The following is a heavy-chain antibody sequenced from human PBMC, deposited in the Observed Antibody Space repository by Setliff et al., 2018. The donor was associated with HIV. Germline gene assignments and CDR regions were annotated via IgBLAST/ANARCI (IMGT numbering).Heavy chain of an antibody. Sequence: SETLSLTCTVSGGSISSKDHYWGWIWQSPGKGLEWIATIYFRGSAYYNPSLRSRVTISVDTSKNQFSLKVNSVTAADTAVYYCARLTDCSSSGCYPPLFDYWGQGTLVTVSS. J-gene: IGHJ4*02. CDR2: IYFRGSA. V-gene: IGHV4-39*07. D-gene: IGHD2-2*01. CDR1: GGSISSKDHY. CDR3: ARLTDCSSSGCYPPLFDY.